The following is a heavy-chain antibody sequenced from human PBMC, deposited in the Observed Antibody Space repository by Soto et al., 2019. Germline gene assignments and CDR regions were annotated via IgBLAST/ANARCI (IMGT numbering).Heavy chain of an antibody. CDR2: IRTKPNSYAT. CDR1: GFTFSASA. D-gene: IGHD2-21*02. Sequence: EVQLVESGGGLVQPGGSLKLSCAASGFTFSASAMHWVRQAPGKGLEWVGRIRTKPNSYATAYAASVKGRFTISRDDSKHTAYLQMNSLKTEDTAVYYCTRHTWCTGGDCYKNAFDIWGQGTMVTVSS. J-gene: IGHJ3*02. V-gene: IGHV3-73*02. CDR3: TRHTWCTGGDCYKNAFDI.